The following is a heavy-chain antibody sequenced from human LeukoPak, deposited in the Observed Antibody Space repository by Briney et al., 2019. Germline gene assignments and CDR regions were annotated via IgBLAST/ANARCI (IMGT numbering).Heavy chain of an antibody. CDR2: IYTSGST. Sequence: PSQTLSLTCTVSGGSISSGSYYWSWIRQPAGKGLEWIGRIYTSGSTNYNPSLKSRVTISVDTSKNQFSLKLSSVTAADTAVYYCAREIRAYGSGSYGPDYWGQGTLVTVSS. D-gene: IGHD3-10*01. V-gene: IGHV4-61*02. J-gene: IGHJ4*02. CDR1: GGSISSGSYY. CDR3: AREIRAYGSGSYGPDY.